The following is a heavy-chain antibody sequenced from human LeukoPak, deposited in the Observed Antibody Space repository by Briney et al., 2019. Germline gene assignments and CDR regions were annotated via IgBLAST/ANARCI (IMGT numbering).Heavy chain of an antibody. J-gene: IGHJ4*02. CDR3: ARSNYGSGSFAY. CDR2: ISYSGST. D-gene: IGHD3-10*01. Sequence: SETLSLTCTVSGGSITSYYWSWIRQPPGKGLEWIGYISYSGSTNYNPSLKSRVTISVDASKNQFSLKLNSVTAADAAVYYCARSNYGSGSFAYWGQGTLVTVSS. V-gene: IGHV4-59*01. CDR1: GGSITSYY.